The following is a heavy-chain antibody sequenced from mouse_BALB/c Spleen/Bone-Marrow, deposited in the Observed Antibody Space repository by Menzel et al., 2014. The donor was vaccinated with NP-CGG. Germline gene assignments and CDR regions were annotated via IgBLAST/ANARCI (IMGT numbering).Heavy chain of an antibody. CDR3: ARGTVNYFDY. CDR1: GFTFSDFY. Sequence: EVMLVESGGGLVQPGGSLRLSCATSGFTFSDFYMEWVRQPPEKRLEWIAASRDKANDYATEYSASVKGRFIVSRDTSQSILYLHMNALRAEDTAIYYCARGTVNYFDYWGQGTTLTVSS. V-gene: IGHV7-1*02. CDR2: SRDKANDYAT. D-gene: IGHD1-1*01. J-gene: IGHJ2*01.